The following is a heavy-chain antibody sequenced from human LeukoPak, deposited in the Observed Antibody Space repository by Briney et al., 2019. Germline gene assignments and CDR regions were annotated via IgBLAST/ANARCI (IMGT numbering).Heavy chain of an antibody. CDR2: ISSSGNTI. Sequence: PGGSLRLSCVASGFTFSDYYMSWIRQVSGKGLEWISYISSSGNTIYYADSVKGRFTISRDNAKNSLYLQMNSLRAEDTAVYYCVRDESCASCPNLDYWGQGTLVTVSS. D-gene: IGHD2-2*01. V-gene: IGHV3-11*01. CDR3: VRDESCASCPNLDY. J-gene: IGHJ4*02. CDR1: GFTFSDYY.